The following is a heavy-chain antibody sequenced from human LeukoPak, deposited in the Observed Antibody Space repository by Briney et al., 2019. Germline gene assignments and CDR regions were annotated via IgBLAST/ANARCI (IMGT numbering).Heavy chain of an antibody. V-gene: IGHV3-48*03. D-gene: IGHD3-10*01. CDR1: GFTFSSYE. Sequence: GGSLRLSCAASGFTFSSYEMNWVRQAPGKGLEGVSYISSSGSTIYYADSVKGRFTISRDNAKNSLYLQMNSLRAEDTAVYYCARHPPLPSAGWGQGTLVTVSS. CDR3: ARHPPLPSAG. J-gene: IGHJ4*02. CDR2: ISSSGSTI.